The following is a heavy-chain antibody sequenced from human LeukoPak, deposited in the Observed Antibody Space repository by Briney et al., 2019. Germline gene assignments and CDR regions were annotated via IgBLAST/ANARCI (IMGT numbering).Heavy chain of an antibody. D-gene: IGHD6-19*01. Sequence: ASVKLSCKASGYTFTGYYMHWVRQAPGQGLEWMGWINPNSGGTNYAQKFQGRVTMTRDTSISTAYMELSRLRSDDTAVYYCARDIAVAGTIWFDPWGQGTLVTVSS. J-gene: IGHJ5*02. V-gene: IGHV1-2*02. CDR2: INPNSGGT. CDR1: GYTFTGYY. CDR3: ARDIAVAGTIWFDP.